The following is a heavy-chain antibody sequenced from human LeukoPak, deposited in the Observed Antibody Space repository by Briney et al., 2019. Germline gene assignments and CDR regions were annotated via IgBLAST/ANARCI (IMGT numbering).Heavy chain of an antibody. CDR1: GFTFSTYW. J-gene: IGHJ4*02. Sequence: PGGSLRLSCVASGFTFSTYWMSWVRQAPGKGLEWVANIKQDGSEKYYADSVKGRFTISRDNSKNTLYLQMNSLRAEDTAVYYCAKETTRILDYWGQGTLVTVSS. V-gene: IGHV3-7*01. CDR2: IKQDGSEK. D-gene: IGHD3-22*01. CDR3: AKETTRILDY.